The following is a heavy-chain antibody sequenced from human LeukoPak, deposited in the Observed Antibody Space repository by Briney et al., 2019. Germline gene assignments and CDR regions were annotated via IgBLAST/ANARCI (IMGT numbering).Heavy chain of an antibody. D-gene: IGHD6-13*01. CDR1: GFTFDDYA. CDR2: ISWNSGSI. J-gene: IGHJ4*02. CDR3: AKAGYSSSWYIDY. Sequence: TGGSLRLSCAASGFTFDDYAMHWVRQAPGKGLEWVSGISWNSGSIGYADSVKGRLTISRDNAKNSLYLQMNSLRAEDTALYYCAKAGYSSSWYIDYWGQGTLVTVSS. V-gene: IGHV3-9*01.